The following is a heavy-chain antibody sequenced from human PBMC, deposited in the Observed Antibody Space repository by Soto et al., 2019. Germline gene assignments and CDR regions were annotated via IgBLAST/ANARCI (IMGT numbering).Heavy chain of an antibody. V-gene: IGHV3-74*01. CDR2: INTDGSVT. J-gene: IGHJ4*02. CDR3: ARQTGLGATNY. D-gene: IGHD1-26*01. Sequence: PGGSLRLSCAVSGFTFSNFWMHWVRQAPGKGLVWVARINTDGSVTSHADSVKGRFTISRDNAKSTLYLQMNSLREEDSAMYYCARQTGLGATNYWGRGTLVTVSS. CDR1: GFTFSNFW.